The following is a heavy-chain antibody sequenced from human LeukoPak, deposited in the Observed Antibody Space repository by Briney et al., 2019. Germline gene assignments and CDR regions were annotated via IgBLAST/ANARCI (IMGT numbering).Heavy chain of an antibody. CDR3: AKHSGWSHDAFDI. J-gene: IGHJ3*02. CDR1: GFTFSSYA. Sequence: PGGSLRLSCAASGFTFSSYAMSWVRQAPGKGLEWVSAISGSGGSTYYADSVKGRFTISRDNSRNTLYLQMNSLRAEDTAVYYCAKHSGWSHDAFDIWGQGTMVTVSS. CDR2: ISGSGGST. D-gene: IGHD6-19*01. V-gene: IGHV3-23*01.